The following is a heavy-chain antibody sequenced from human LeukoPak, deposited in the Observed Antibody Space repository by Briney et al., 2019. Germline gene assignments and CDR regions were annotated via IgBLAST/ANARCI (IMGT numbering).Heavy chain of an antibody. CDR1: GGTFSSYA. J-gene: IGHJ6*02. CDR3: ARDRETHLAGVAGIMGYGMDV. V-gene: IGHV1-69*13. CDR2: IIPIFGTA. Sequence: ASVKVSCKASGGTFSSYAISWVRQAPGQGLEWMGGIIPIFGTANYAQKFQGRVTITADESTSTAYMELSSLRSGDTAVYYCARDRETHLAGVAGIMGYGMDVWGQGTTVTVSS. D-gene: IGHD6-19*01.